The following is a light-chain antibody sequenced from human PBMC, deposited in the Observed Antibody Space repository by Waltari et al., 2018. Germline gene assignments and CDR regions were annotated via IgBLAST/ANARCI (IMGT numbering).Light chain of an antibody. CDR2: GNN. V-gene: IGLV3-19*01. J-gene: IGLJ2*01. CDR3: NSRDSSGLVV. CDR1: RIRRYY. Sequence: SSELTQDPAVSVALGQTVRITCQGDRIRRYYGSWYQQKPGQAPVLVLYGNNNRPSGIPNRFSGSSSGDTASLTITGAQAEDEAAYYCNSRDSSGLVVFGGGTKLTVL.